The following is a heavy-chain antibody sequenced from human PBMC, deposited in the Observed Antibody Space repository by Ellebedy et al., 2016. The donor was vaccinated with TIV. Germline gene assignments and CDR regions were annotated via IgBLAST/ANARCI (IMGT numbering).Heavy chain of an antibody. CDR2: VNQDGSGK. D-gene: IGHD3-3*02. CDR3: AKDAFSRGDY. Sequence: PGGSLRLSCAASGITFSSYWMSWVRQAPGKGLEWVANVNQDGSGKNYANSVKGRFTISRDNAKTSLYLQMNSLRVEDTAVYYCAKDAFSRGDYWGQGTLVTVSS. CDR1: GITFSSYW. V-gene: IGHV3-7*04. J-gene: IGHJ4*02.